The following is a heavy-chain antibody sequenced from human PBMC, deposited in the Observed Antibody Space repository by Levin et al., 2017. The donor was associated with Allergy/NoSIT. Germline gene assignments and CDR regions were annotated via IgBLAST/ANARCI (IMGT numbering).Heavy chain of an antibody. D-gene: IGHD3-10*01. J-gene: IGHJ3*02. CDR3: AKGSLGAFNI. CDR1: GFTFSSYA. Sequence: GGSLRLSCAASGFTFSSYAMSWVRQAPGRGLEWVSAISASGGSTFYADSVKGRFTISRDNSKNTLYLQMNSLRAEDTAVYYCAKGSLGAFNIWGQGTVVTVSS. V-gene: IGHV3-23*01. CDR2: ISASGGST.